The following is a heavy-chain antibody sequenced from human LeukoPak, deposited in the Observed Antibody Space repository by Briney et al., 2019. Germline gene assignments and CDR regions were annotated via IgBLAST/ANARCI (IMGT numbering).Heavy chain of an antibody. V-gene: IGHV3-30*18. CDR2: ISYDGSNK. D-gene: IGHD3-22*01. CDR1: GFTFSSYG. CDR3: AKENYYDSSGYFSFYFDY. Sequence: QSGGSLRLSCAASGFTFSSYGMHWVRQAPGKGLEWVAIISYDGSNKYYADSVKGRFTISGDNSNNTLYLQMNSLRAEDTAVYYCAKENYYDSSGYFSFYFDYWGQGTLVTVSS. J-gene: IGHJ4*02.